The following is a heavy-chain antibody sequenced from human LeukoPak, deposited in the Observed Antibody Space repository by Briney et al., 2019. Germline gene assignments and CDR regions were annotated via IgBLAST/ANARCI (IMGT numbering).Heavy chain of an antibody. CDR3: ARVGYYYGSGSYYNY. V-gene: IGHV1-8*01. CDR1: GYTFTSYD. D-gene: IGHD3-10*01. Sequence: ASVKVSCKGSGYTFTSYDINWVRQATGQRLEWRGWMNPNSGNTGYAQKFQGRVTMTKNTSISKAYMELSRLRSEDTAVYYCARVGYYYGSGSYYNYWGQGTLVTVSS. CDR2: MNPNSGNT. J-gene: IGHJ4*02.